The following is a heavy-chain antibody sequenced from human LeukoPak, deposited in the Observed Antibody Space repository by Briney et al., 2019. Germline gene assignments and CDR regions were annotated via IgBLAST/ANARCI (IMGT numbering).Heavy chain of an antibody. Sequence: ASVKVSCKASGYTFTSYDINWVRQATGQGLEWMRWMNPNSGNTGYAQKFQGRVTITRNTSISTAYMELSSLRSEDTAVYYCARGPRYYDSSGYYYEDYWGQGTLVTVSS. CDR2: MNPNSGNT. D-gene: IGHD3-22*01. J-gene: IGHJ4*02. CDR3: ARGPRYYDSSGYYYEDY. V-gene: IGHV1-8*03. CDR1: GYTFTSYD.